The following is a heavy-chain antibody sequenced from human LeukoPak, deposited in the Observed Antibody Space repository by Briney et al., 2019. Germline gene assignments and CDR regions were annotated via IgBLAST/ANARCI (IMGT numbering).Heavy chain of an antibody. CDR2: IKQDGTEK. D-gene: IGHD2-2*01. V-gene: IGHV3-7*02. Sequence: GGSLRLSCAASGFSFSGHWMNWVRQPPGKGLEWVANIKQDGTEKYYVDSVKGRFTISRDNAKSTLYLQMNSLRAEDTAVYYCASSTQISKYADYWGQGALVTVSS. CDR3: ASSTQISKYADY. CDR1: GFSFSGHW. J-gene: IGHJ4*02.